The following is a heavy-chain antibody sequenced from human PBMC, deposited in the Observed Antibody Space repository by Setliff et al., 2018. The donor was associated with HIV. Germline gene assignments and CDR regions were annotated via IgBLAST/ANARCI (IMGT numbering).Heavy chain of an antibody. CDR1: GDTFTTYG. CDR2: ISTYNGDT. D-gene: IGHD3-9*01. V-gene: IGHV1-18*01. J-gene: IGHJ4*02. CDR3: ARSRNSILTGYYPTADFDY. Sequence: ASVKVSCKASGDTFTTYGISWVRQAPGQGLEWMGWISTYNGDTNYVQKLQGRVTMTTDTSTSTAYMELRSLRSDDTAVYYCARSRNSILTGYYPTADFDYWGQGTLVTVSS.